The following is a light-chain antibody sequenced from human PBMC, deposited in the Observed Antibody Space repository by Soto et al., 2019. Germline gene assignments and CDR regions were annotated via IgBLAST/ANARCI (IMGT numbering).Light chain of an antibody. CDR3: QQYNSWYT. V-gene: IGKV3-15*01. CDR1: QSVRTN. Sequence: EIVMTQSPATLSVSPGERATLSCGASQSVRTNLAWYQQKPGQAPRLLIYGASTRATGIPARFSGSGSGTEFTLTISSLQSEDFAVYYCQQYNSWYTFGQGTKVEIK. J-gene: IGKJ2*01. CDR2: GAS.